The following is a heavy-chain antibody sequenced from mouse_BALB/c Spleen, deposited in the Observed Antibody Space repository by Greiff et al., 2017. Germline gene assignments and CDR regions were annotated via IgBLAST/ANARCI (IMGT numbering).Heavy chain of an antibody. CDR1: GFTFSSYA. CDR3: ARANTVVATDYAMDY. D-gene: IGHD1-1*01. J-gene: IGHJ4*01. V-gene: IGHV5-9-4*01. Sequence: EVKLMESGGGLVKPGGSPKLSCAASGFTFSSYAMSWVRQSPEKRLEWVAEISSGGSYTYYPDTVTGRFTISRDNAKNTLYLEMSSLRSEDTAMYYCARANTVVATDYAMDYWGQGTSVTVSS. CDR2: ISSGGSYT.